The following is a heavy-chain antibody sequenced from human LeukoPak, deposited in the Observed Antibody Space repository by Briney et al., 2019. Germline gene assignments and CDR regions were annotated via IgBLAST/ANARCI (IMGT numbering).Heavy chain of an antibody. CDR3: ARGTPGSYLGY. D-gene: IGHD3-16*02. CDR2: INPNSGGT. J-gene: IGHJ4*02. CDR1: GYTFTAYY. V-gene: IGHV1-2*04. Sequence: GASVKVSCKASGYTFTAYYLHRVRQAPGQGLEWMGWINPNSGGTNYAQKFKGWVTLTRDTSINTTYMELSRLASDVTAVYFCARGTPGSYLGYWGQGTLVTVSS.